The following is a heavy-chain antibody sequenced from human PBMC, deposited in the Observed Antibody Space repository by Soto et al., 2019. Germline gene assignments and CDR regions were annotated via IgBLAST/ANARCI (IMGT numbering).Heavy chain of an antibody. J-gene: IGHJ4*02. CDR3: ANYLTAVGATSPFDY. CDR1: GGTFSSYA. Sequence: ASVKVSCKASGGTFSSYAISWVRQAPGQGLEWMGGIIPIFGTANYAQKFQGRVTITADESTSTAYMELSSLRSEDTAVYYCANYLTAVGATSPFDYWGQGTLVTVSS. D-gene: IGHD1-26*01. V-gene: IGHV1-69*13. CDR2: IIPIFGTA.